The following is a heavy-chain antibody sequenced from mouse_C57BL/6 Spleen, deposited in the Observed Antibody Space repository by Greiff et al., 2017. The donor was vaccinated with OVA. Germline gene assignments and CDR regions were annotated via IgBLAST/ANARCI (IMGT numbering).Heavy chain of an antibody. J-gene: IGHJ1*03. D-gene: IGHD1-1*01. V-gene: IGHV1-15*01. CDR3: TGLRDWYFDV. CDR1: GYTFTDYE. Sequence: VQLQQSGAELVRPGASVTLSCKASGYTFTDYEMHWVKQTPVHGLEWIGAIDPGTGGTAYNQKFKGKAILTADKSSSTAYMELRSLTSEDSAVYYCTGLRDWYFDVWGTGTTVTVSS. CDR2: IDPGTGGT.